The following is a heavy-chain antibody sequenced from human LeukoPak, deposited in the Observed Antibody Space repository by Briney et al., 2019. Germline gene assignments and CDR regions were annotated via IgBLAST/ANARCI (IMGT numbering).Heavy chain of an antibody. CDR2: IYPGDSDT. CDR3: ARHQGPVLSIEARPGWSDDAFDI. D-gene: IGHD6-6*01. V-gene: IGHV5-51*01. J-gene: IGHJ3*02. CDR1: GYSFTSYW. Sequence: GESLKISCKGSGYSFTSYWIGWVRQMPGKGLEWMGIIYPGDSDTRYSPSFQGQVTISADKSISTAYLQWSSLKASDTAMYYCARHQGPVLSIEARPGWSDDAFDIWGQGTMVTVSS.